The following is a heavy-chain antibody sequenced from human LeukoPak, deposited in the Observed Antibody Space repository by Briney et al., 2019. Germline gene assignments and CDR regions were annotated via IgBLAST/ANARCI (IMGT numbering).Heavy chain of an antibody. CDR3: ARLRAATGELDFDY. CDR2: IYQSGST. CDR1: GVSISSGDYY. V-gene: IGHV4-30-2*01. J-gene: IGHJ4*02. D-gene: IGHD6-13*01. Sequence: PSETLSLTCTVSGVSISSGDYYWSWIRQPPGEGLEWIGYIYQSGSTHYSPSLKSRVTISVDRSRNQFSLKLSSVTAADTAVYYCARLRAATGELDFDYWGQGTLVTVSS.